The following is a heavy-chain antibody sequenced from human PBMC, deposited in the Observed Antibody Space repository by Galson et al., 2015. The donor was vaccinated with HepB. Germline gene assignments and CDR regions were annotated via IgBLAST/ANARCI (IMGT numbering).Heavy chain of an antibody. V-gene: IGHV3-23*01. CDR1: GFTFSSYA. CDR3: ASKWRHYYYYGMNV. J-gene: IGHJ6*02. CDR2: ISGSGGST. D-gene: IGHD2-8*01. Sequence: SLRLSCAASGFTFSSYAMSWVRQAPGKGLEWVSGISGSGGSTYYADSVKGQFTISRDNSKNTLFLQMNSLRAEDTAVYYCASKWRHYYYYGMNVWGQGTTVTVSS.